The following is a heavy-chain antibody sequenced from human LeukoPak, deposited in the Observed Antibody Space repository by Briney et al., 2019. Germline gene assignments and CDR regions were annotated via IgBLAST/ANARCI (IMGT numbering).Heavy chain of an antibody. J-gene: IGHJ1*01. CDR1: GVSISSYY. Sequence: SETLSLTCTVSGVSISSYYWSWIRQPPGKGLEWIGYIYYSGSTNYNPSLKSRVTISVDTSKNQFSLKLSSVTAADTAVYYCAIEDNYGDYYFQHWGQGTLVTVSS. D-gene: IGHD4-17*01. V-gene: IGHV4-59*01. CDR3: AIEDNYGDYYFQH. CDR2: IYYSGST.